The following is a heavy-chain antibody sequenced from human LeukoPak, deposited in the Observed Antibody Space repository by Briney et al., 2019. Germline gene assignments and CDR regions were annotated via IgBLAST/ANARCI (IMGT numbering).Heavy chain of an antibody. J-gene: IGHJ4*02. V-gene: IGHV1-46*02. CDR3: ARLVTPGSN. CDR1: GYNFDIYY. D-gene: IGHD2-21*02. Sequence: GASVNVSCKASGYNFDIYYMHWVRQAPGQGLEWMGRINPSGGSTSYAQKFQGRVTMTRDMSTSTVYMELSSLRSEDTAVYYCARLVTPGSNWGQGTLVTVSS. CDR2: INPSGGST.